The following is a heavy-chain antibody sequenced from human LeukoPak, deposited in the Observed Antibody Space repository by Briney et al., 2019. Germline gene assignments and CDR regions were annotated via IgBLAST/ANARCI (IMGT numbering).Heavy chain of an antibody. J-gene: IGHJ4*02. V-gene: IGHV4-38-2*01. CDR2: IYHSGST. CDR3: ASTLAGYCSSTSCLYFDY. D-gene: IGHD2-2*03. Sequence: SETLSLTCAVSGYSISSGYYWGWIRQPPGKGLEWIGSIYHSGSTYYNPSLKSRVTISVDTSKNQFSLKLSSVTAANTAVYYCASTLAGYCSSTSCLYFDYWGQGTLVTVSS. CDR1: GYSISSGYY.